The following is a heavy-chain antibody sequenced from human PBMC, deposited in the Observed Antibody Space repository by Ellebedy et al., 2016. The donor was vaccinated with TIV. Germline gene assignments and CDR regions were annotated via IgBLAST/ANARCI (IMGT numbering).Heavy chain of an antibody. J-gene: IGHJ4*02. CDR1: GFTFSTDS. CDR2: ITGTSNIV. V-gene: IGHV3-48*04. D-gene: IGHD3/OR15-3a*01. CDR3: ARDRNRVGLAVYFDF. Sequence: PGGSLRLSCAASGFTFSTDSMNWVRQAPGKGLEWISYITGTSNIVHYADSVKGRFTVSRDNADNSVFMQMNSLRAEDTAIYYCARDRNRVGLAVYFDFWGQGALVTVSS.